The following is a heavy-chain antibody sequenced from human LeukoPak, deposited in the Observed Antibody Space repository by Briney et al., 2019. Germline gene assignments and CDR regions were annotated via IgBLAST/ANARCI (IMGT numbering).Heavy chain of an antibody. CDR1: GFTVSSNY. Sequence: GGSLRLSCAASGFTVSSNYMSWVRQAPGKGLEWVSVTYSGGSTYYADSVKGRFTISRDNSKNTLYLQMNSLRAEDTAVYYCARGIEVGTGYMDVWGKGTTVTISS. V-gene: IGHV3-66*01. D-gene: IGHD3-22*01. CDR3: ARGIEVGTGYMDV. J-gene: IGHJ6*03. CDR2: TYSGGST.